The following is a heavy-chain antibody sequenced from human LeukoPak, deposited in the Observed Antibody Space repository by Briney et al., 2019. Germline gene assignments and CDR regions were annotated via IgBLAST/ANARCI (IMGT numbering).Heavy chain of an antibody. J-gene: IGHJ4*02. Sequence: ASVKVSCKASGYTFTGYSMHWVRQAPGQGLEWMGWINPNSGVTNYAQKFQGRVTMNRDTSISTAYMELSSLRSDDTAVYYCARVGVEGASCYDYWGQRTLVTVSS. CDR3: ARVGVEGASCYDY. CDR2: INPNSGVT. CDR1: GYTFTGYS. V-gene: IGHV1-2*02. D-gene: IGHD2-2*01.